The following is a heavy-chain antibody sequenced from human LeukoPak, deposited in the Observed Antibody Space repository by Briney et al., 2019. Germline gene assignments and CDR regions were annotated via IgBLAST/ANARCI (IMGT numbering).Heavy chain of an antibody. CDR2: ISGSGGST. V-gene: IGHV3-23*01. J-gene: IGHJ5*02. D-gene: IGHD2-2*01. CDR3: ARSPDIVVVPAARPYNWFDP. Sequence: GGSLRLSCAASGFTFSSYAMSWVRQAPGKGLEWVSAISGSGGSTYYADSVKGRFTISRDNSKNTLYLQMNSLRAEDTAVYYCARSPDIVVVPAARPYNWFDPWGQGTLVTVSS. CDR1: GFTFSSYA.